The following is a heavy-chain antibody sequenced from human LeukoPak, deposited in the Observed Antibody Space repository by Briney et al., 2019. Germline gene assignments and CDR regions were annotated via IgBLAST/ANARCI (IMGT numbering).Heavy chain of an antibody. CDR1: GGSISSSSYY. J-gene: IGHJ4*02. CDR3: ATGTRDGYNSPLGY. Sequence: PSETLSLTCTVSGGSISSSSYYWGWIRQPPGKGLEWIGSIYYSGSTYYNPSLKSRVTISVDTSKNQFSLKLSSVTAADTAVYYCATGTRDGYNSPLGYWGQGTLVTVSS. V-gene: IGHV4-39*07. CDR2: IYYSGST. D-gene: IGHD5-24*01.